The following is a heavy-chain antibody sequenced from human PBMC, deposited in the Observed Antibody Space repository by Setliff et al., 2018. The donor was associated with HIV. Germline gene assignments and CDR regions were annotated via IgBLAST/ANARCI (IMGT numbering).Heavy chain of an antibody. CDR1: GGSISAESYS. CDR3: ARDPHYFDRSGYYSYFYFDF. J-gene: IGHJ4*02. V-gene: IGHV4-39*07. CDR2: INYSGTT. Sequence: PEETLSLTCTISGGSISAESYSWAWIRQPPGKGLEWIGAINYSGTTYYNPSLQSRVTMAVDTSKNQLSLKLTSMTAADTAVYYCARDPHYFDRSGYYSYFYFDFWGQGTLVTVSS. D-gene: IGHD3-22*01.